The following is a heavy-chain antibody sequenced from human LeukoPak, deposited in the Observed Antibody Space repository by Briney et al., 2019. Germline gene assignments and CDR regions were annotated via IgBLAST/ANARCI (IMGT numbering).Heavy chain of an antibody. J-gene: IGHJ4*02. CDR2: ISWNSGSI. Sequence: GGSLRLSCAASGFTFSNYAMHWVRQAPGKGLEWVSGISWNSGSIGYADSVKGRFTISRDNAKNSLYLQMNSLRAEDTALYYCAKDPMGELSLYDYWGQGTLVTVSS. V-gene: IGHV3-9*01. CDR1: GFTFSNYA. CDR3: AKDPMGELSLYDY. D-gene: IGHD3-16*02.